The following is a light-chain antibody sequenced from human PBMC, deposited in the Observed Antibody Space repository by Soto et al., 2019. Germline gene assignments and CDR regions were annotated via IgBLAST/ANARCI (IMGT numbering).Light chain of an antibody. CDR1: QSISNY. CDR3: QQSHSIPIT. CDR2: DAS. Sequence: DIQMTQSPSSLSASVGDRVTITCRASQSISNYLNWYQQKPGKAPNLLIYDASTLQSGVPSRFSGSGSGTDFTLTISSLQPEDFATYYCQQSHSIPITFGGGTKVDIK. J-gene: IGKJ4*01. V-gene: IGKV1-39*01.